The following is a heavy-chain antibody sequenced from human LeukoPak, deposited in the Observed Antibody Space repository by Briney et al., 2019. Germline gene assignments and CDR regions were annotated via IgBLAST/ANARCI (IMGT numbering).Heavy chain of an antibody. Sequence: ASVKVSCKASGYTFTSYGISWVRQAPGQGLEWMGWISAYNGNTNYAQKLQGRVTMTTDTSTSTAYMELRSLRSDDTAVYYCARSAGTTYYYYSYMDVWGKGTTVTVSS. D-gene: IGHD1-1*01. CDR1: GYTFTSYG. J-gene: IGHJ6*03. V-gene: IGHV1-18*01. CDR2: ISAYNGNT. CDR3: ARSAGTTYYYYSYMDV.